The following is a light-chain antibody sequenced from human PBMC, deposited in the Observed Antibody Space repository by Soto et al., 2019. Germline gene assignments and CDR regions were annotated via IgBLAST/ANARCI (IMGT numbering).Light chain of an antibody. Sequence: EIVLTQSPGSLSLSPGERATLSCRASQSVDSSFFAWYQQKPGQAPRLLIYGASNRATGIPDGVSGSGSGTDVTLTISTLEPEDFAEYYCQQYVSSVTFGQGTKVEIK. V-gene: IGKV3-20*01. CDR2: GAS. J-gene: IGKJ1*01. CDR3: QQYVSSVT. CDR1: QSVDSSF.